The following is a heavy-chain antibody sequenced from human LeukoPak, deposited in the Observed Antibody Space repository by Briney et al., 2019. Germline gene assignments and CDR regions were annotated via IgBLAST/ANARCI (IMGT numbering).Heavy chain of an antibody. Sequence: GGSLRPSCAASGFTFSSYWMHWVRQAPGKGLVWVSRINSDGSSTSYADSVKGRFTISRDNAKNTLYLQMNSLRAEDTAVYYCARDRSKWDDGMDVWGQGTTVTVSS. CDR1: GFTFSSYW. V-gene: IGHV3-74*01. J-gene: IGHJ6*02. CDR2: INSDGSST. CDR3: ARDRSKWDDGMDV. D-gene: IGHD1-26*01.